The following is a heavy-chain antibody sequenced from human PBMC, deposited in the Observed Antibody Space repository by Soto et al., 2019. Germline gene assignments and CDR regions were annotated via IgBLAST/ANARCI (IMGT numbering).Heavy chain of an antibody. J-gene: IGHJ4*02. CDR2: IYPGDSDT. CDR3: ARIADDFWSGYPFDY. CDR1: GYSFTSYW. V-gene: IGHV5-51*01. Sequence: GESLKISCKGSGYSFTSYWIGWVRQMPGKGLEWVGIIYPGDSDTRYSPSFQGQVTISADKSISTAYLQWSSLKASDTAMYYCARIADDFWSGYPFDYWGQGTLVTVSS. D-gene: IGHD3-3*01.